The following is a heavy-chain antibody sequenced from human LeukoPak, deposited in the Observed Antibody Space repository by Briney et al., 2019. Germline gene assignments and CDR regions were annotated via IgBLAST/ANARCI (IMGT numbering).Heavy chain of an antibody. V-gene: IGHV4-31*03. Sequence: KTSETLTLTCNVSGGSIATNFYWTWIRQRPATGLEWIGYIYFSGPTYYNPSLKSRLTLSLDSSGNQFSLHLESVTAADSAVYFCVRDHDRNGYFDYWGQGILVTVSS. CDR2: IYFSGPT. CDR1: GGSIATNFY. J-gene: IGHJ4*02. CDR3: VRDHDRNGYFDY. D-gene: IGHD1-1*01.